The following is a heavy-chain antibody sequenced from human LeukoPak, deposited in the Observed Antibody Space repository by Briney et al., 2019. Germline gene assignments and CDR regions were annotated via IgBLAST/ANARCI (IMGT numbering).Heavy chain of an antibody. J-gene: IGHJ6*03. CDR1: GFTFSSYS. V-gene: IGHV3-21*01. CDR2: ISSTSSYI. D-gene: IGHD3-22*01. Sequence: GGSLRLSCAASGFTFSSYSMNWVRQAPGKGLEWVSSISSTSSYIYSADSLKGRFTISRDNAKNSLYLQMNSLRAEDTAVYYCARDGLRSYYYDSSGPYRVGYYYHYMDVWGKGTTVTVSS. CDR3: ARDGLRSYYYDSSGPYRVGYYYHYMDV.